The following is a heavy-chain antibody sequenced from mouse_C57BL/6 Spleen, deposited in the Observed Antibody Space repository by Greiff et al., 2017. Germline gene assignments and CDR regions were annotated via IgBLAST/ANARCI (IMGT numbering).Heavy chain of an antibody. CDR3: ARGGWSGAY. J-gene: IGHJ3*01. CDR1: GYTFTSYW. CDR2: IDPSDSYT. Sequence: VQLQQPGAELVMPGASVKLSCKASGYTFTSYWMHWVKQRPGQGLEWIGEIDPSDSYTNYNQKFKGKSTLTVDKSSSIAYMQLSSLTSEDSAVYYCARGGWSGAYWGQGTLVTVSA. V-gene: IGHV1-69*01. D-gene: IGHD2-3*01.